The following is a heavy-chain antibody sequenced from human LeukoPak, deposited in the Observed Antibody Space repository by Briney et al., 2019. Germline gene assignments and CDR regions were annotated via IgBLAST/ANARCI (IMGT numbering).Heavy chain of an antibody. CDR3: ARDHGSGYYYMDV. Sequence: SVKVSCKASGGTFSSYAISWVRQAPGQGLEWMGGIIPIFGTANYAQKFQGRATITADESTSTAYMELSSLRSEDTAVYYCARDHGSGYYYMDVWGKGTTVTVSS. V-gene: IGHV1-69*13. D-gene: IGHD3-10*01. CDR1: GGTFSSYA. CDR2: IIPIFGTA. J-gene: IGHJ6*03.